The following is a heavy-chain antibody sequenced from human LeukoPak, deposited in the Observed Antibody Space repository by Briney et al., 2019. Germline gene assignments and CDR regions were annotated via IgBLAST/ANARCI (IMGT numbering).Heavy chain of an antibody. Sequence: SETLSLTCVVSGGSISSTSYYWGWIRQPPGKGLEWIGSIYYSGSTYYNPSLKSRVTISVGTSKNQFSLKLSSVTAADTAVYYCASASGYDFWSGYYRGGETCCAFDIWGQGTMVTISS. J-gene: IGHJ3*02. V-gene: IGHV4-39*07. CDR3: ASASGYDFWSGYYRGGETCCAFDI. CDR2: IYYSGST. D-gene: IGHD3-3*01. CDR1: GGSISSTSYY.